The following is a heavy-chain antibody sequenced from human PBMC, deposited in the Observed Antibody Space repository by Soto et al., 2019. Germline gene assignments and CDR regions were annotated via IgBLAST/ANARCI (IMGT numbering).Heavy chain of an antibody. CDR1: GFTFSSYA. CDR2: ISGSGGST. D-gene: IGHD6-19*01. J-gene: IGHJ4*02. V-gene: IGHV3-23*01. Sequence: EAQLLESGGGSVQPGGSLRLSCATSGFTFSSYAMSWVRQAPGKGLEWVSAISGSGGSTNYADSAEGRFTISRDNSKNTLYLQMSSLRAEDTAVYYCAKAGGIAVPGSHLDYWGQGTLVTVSS. CDR3: AKAGGIAVPGSHLDY.